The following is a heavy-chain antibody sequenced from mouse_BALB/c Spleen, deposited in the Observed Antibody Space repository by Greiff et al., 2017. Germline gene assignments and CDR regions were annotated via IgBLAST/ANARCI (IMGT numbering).Heavy chain of an antibody. CDR3: ARGGSYDYGSWFAY. D-gene: IGHD2-4*01. V-gene: IGHV3-8*02. CDR1: GDSITSGY. J-gene: IGHJ3*01. Sequence: EVKLMESGPSLVKPSQTLSLTCSVTGDSITSGYWNWIRKFPGNKLEYMGYISYSGSTYYNPSLKSRISITRDTSKNQYYLQLNSVTTEDTATYYCARGGSYDYGSWFAYWGQGTLVTVSA. CDR2: ISYSGST.